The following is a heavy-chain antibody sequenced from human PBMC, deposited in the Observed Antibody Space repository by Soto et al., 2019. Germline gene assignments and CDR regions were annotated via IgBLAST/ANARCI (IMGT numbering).Heavy chain of an antibody. CDR3: ARVAVGLDY. CDR1: GYTFTSYY. V-gene: IGHV1-46*01. J-gene: IGHJ4*02. CDR2: INPSDGGT. D-gene: IGHD6-19*01. Sequence: GASVKVFCKASGYTFTSYYMHWVRQAPGQGLEWMGIINPSDGGTSYAQKFQGRVTMTRDTSTSTVYMELSSLRSEDTAVYYCARVAVGLDYWGQGTLVTVSS.